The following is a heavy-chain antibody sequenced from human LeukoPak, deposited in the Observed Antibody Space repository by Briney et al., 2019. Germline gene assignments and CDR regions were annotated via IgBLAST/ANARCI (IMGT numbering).Heavy chain of an antibody. Sequence: GSLRLSCAASGFTFSSYAMSWVRQPPGKGLEWIGSIHYSGSTYYNPSLQSRVTISVDTSKNQFSLKLSSVTAADTAVYYCARDNRVWAYYYGPGSYRLDYWGQGTLVTVSS. D-gene: IGHD3-10*01. V-gene: IGHV4-39*07. CDR2: IHYSGST. J-gene: IGHJ4*02. CDR3: ARDNRVWAYYYGPGSYRLDY. CDR1: GFTFSSYA.